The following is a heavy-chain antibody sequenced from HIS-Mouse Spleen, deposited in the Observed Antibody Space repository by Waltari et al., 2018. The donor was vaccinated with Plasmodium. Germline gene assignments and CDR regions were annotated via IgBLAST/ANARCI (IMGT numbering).Heavy chain of an antibody. CDR2: ISYDGSNK. D-gene: IGHD3-3*01. CDR1: AFTCSRSG. V-gene: IGHV3-30*18. J-gene: IGHJ4*02. Sequence: QVQLVASVGGVVQPGRSVRRSCAASAFTCSRSGMPWVRQAPGKGLEWVAVISYDGSNKYYADSVKGRFTISRDNSKNTLYLQMNSLRAEDTAVYYCAKEVLGYYDFWSRPDYWGQGTLVTVSS. CDR3: AKEVLGYYDFWSRPDY.